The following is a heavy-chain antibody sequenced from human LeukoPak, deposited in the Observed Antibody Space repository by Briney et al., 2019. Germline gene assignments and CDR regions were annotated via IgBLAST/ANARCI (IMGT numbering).Heavy chain of an antibody. CDR1: GFAFSSYS. V-gene: IGHV3-21*01. Sequence: SGGSLRLSCAASGFAFSSYSMNWVRQAPGKGLEWVSSISSSSSYIYYADSVKGRFTISRDNAKNSLYLQMNSLRAEDTAVYYCARGQVYYDILTGYVFDPWGQGTLVTVSS. CDR3: ARGQVYYDILTGYVFDP. CDR2: ISSSSSYI. J-gene: IGHJ5*02. D-gene: IGHD3-9*01.